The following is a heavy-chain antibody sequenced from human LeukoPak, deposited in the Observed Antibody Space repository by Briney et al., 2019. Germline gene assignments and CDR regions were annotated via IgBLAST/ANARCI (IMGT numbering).Heavy chain of an antibody. CDR3: AREGGLIVMAQGRNWLDP. V-gene: IGHV1-2*07. CDR2: INANNGGT. J-gene: IGHJ5*02. CDR1: GYTFTGYY. D-gene: IGHD3-16*02. Sequence: ASVKVSCKASGYTFTGYYMHWLRQAPGQGLEWMGWINANNGGTNYAHKFRGRVTLTRDTSISVAYMELTGLKSDDTAVYYCAREGGLIVMAQGRNWLDPWGQGTLVTVSS.